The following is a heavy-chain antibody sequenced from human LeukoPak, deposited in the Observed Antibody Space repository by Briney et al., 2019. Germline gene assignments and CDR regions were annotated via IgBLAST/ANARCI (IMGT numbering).Heavy chain of an antibody. D-gene: IGHD2-21*01. V-gene: IGHV4-30-4*01. Sequence: SETLSLTCAVYGGSFSGYYWSWIRQPPGKGLEWIGYIFYSGTTYYNPSLKSRVTMSVDTSKNQFSLKLSSVTAADTAVYYCAREVVLWGQGTLVTVSS. CDR3: AREVVL. CDR1: GGSFSGYY. J-gene: IGHJ4*02. CDR2: IFYSGTT.